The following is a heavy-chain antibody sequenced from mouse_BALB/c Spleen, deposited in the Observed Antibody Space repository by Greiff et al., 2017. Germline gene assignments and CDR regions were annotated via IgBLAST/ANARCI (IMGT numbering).Heavy chain of an antibody. V-gene: IGHV1S135*01. CDR2: IDPYNGGT. Sequence: VHVKQSGPELVKPGASVKVSCKASGYAFTSYNMYWVKQSHGKSLEWIGYIDPYNGGTSYNQKFKGKATLTVDKSSSTAYMHLNSLTSEDSAVYYCARDYGSSYYYAMDYWGQGTSVTVSS. CDR1: GYAFTSYN. J-gene: IGHJ4*01. CDR3: ARDYGSSYYYAMDY. D-gene: IGHD1-1*01.